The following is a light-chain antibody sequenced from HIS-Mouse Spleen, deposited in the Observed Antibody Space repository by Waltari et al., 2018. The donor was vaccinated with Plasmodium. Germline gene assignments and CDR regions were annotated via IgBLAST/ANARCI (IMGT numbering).Light chain of an antibody. V-gene: IGLV2-14*01. CDR2: EVS. CDR3: SSYTSSSTLV. J-gene: IGLJ1*01. CDR1: SSDVGGYNY. Sequence: QSALPPPASVSGSPGPSITISCPGTSSDVGGYNYVSWYPQHPGKAPKLMIYEVSNRPSGVSNRFSGSKSGNTASLTISGLQAEDEADYYCSSYTSSSTLVFGTGTKVTVL.